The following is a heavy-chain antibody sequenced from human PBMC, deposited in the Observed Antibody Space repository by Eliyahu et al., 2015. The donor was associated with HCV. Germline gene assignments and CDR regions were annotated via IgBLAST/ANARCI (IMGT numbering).Heavy chain of an antibody. CDR1: GGSISSYY. D-gene: IGHD4-17*01. CDR2: IYYSGST. CDR3: ARAGAYYGDYVFGY. V-gene: IGHV4-59*01. J-gene: IGHJ4*02. Sequence: QVQLQESGPGLVKPSETLSLTCTVSGGSISSYYWSWIRQPPGKGLEWIGYIYYSGSTNYNPSLKSRVTISVDTSKNQFSLKLSSVTAADTAVYYCARAGAYYGDYVFGYWGQGTLVTVSS.